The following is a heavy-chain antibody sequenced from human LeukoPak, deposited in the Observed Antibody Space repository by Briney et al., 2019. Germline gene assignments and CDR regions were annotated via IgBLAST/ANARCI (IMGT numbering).Heavy chain of an antibody. CDR1: GGSISSSNW. J-gene: IGHJ3*02. Sequence: SETLSLTCAVSGGSISSSNWWSWVRQPPGKGLEWIGEIYHSGSTYYNPSLESRVTISVDRSKNHFSLNLRSVTAADSAVYFCVRESGPTADDAFDIWGQGTMVTVSS. V-gene: IGHV4-4*02. D-gene: IGHD2-21*02. CDR3: VRESGPTADDAFDI. CDR2: IYHSGST.